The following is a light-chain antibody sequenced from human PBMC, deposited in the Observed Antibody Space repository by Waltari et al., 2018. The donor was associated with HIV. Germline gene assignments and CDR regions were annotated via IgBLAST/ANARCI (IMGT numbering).Light chain of an antibody. CDR3: AAWDDSLSVLYV. Sequence: QSVLTQPPSASGTPGQRVTLSCSGTRPNVGLTYLYWYRQLPGTAPKLLIYRNNQRPSGVPDRFSASKSGTSASLAISGLRSEDEADYYCAAWDDSLSVLYVFGTGTKVTVL. CDR2: RNN. J-gene: IGLJ1*01. CDR1: RPNVGLTY. V-gene: IGLV1-47*01.